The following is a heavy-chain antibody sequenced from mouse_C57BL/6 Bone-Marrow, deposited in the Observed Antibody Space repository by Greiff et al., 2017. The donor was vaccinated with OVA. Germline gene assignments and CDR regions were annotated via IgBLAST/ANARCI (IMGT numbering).Heavy chain of an antibody. D-gene: IGHD2-3*01. Sequence: QVQLQQPGAELVMPGASVKLSCKASGYTFTSYWMHWVKQRPGPGLEWIGEIDPSDSYTKYNPKFKGKSPLTADKSSRTAYMQLSSLTSEDSAVYYGARDDGYVCAMDYWGQGTSVTVSS. J-gene: IGHJ4*01. CDR2: IDPSDSYT. CDR1: GYTFTSYW. V-gene: IGHV1-69*01. CDR3: ARDDGYVCAMDY.